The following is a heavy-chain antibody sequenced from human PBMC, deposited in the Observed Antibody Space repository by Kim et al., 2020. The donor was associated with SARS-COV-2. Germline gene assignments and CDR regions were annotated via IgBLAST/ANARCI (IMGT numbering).Heavy chain of an antibody. CDR3: AKEGRSSSGSYYFDY. CDR2: ISYDGFNK. J-gene: IGHJ4*02. V-gene: IGHV3-30*18. Sequence: GGSLRLSCAASGFTFSSYGMHWVRQAPGKGLEWVGVISYDGFNKHYTDSMKGRFTISRDNSKNTLFLQMNSLTTEDTAVYYCAKEGRSSSGSYYFDYWGQGTLVTGSS. D-gene: IGHD3-22*01. CDR1: GFTFSSYG.